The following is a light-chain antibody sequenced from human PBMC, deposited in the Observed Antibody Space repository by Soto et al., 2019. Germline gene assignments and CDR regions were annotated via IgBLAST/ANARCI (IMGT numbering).Light chain of an antibody. CDR3: EYYGSSIT. CDR1: QNVDTNY. Sequence: EIVLTQSPGTLSLSPGERATLSRRASQNVDTNYLAWYQQKPGQAPRIIIFGASGRATGIPDRFSGSGSGTDFPLTISRLEPEDFAVYYCEYYGSSITFGGGTKVDIK. CDR2: GAS. V-gene: IGKV3-20*01. J-gene: IGKJ4*01.